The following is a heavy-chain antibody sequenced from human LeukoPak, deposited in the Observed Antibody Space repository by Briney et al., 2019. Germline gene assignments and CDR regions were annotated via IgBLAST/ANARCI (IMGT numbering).Heavy chain of an antibody. V-gene: IGHV1-69*13. CDR1: GGTFSSYA. Sequence: SVKVSCKASGGTFSSYAISWVRQAPGQGLEWMGGIIPIFGTANYAQKFQGRVTITADESTSTAYMELSSLRSEDTAVYYCARTLYNWNYEGDYYYTDVWGKGTTVTVSS. J-gene: IGHJ6*03. D-gene: IGHD1-7*01. CDR2: IIPIFGTA. CDR3: ARTLYNWNYEGDYYYTDV.